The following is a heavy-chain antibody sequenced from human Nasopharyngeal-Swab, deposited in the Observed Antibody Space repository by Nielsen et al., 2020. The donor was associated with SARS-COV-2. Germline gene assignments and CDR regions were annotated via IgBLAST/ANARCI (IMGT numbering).Heavy chain of an antibody. CDR2: IYHSGST. D-gene: IGHD3-10*01. Sequence: WIRQPPGKGLEWIGYIYHSGSTYYNPSLKSRVTISVDTSKNRFSLKLSSVTAADTAVYYCAGIWFGELGYYYMDVWGKGTTVTVSS. J-gene: IGHJ6*03. V-gene: IGHV4-30-2*05. CDR3: AGIWFGELGYYYMDV.